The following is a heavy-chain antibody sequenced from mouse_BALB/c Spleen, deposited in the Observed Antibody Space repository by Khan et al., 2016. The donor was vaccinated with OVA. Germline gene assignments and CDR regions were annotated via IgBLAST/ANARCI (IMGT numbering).Heavy chain of an antibody. CDR2: ISSGGSDT. V-gene: IGHV5-9-3*01. CDR3: ARLYAMDY. J-gene: IGHJ4*01. Sequence: EVQLVESGGGLVKPGGSLKLSCAASGFTFSSYAMSWVRQTPEKRLEWVATISSGGSDTYYPDSVKGRFTISRDNANNTLYLQMSSLRSEDTAMYSCARLYAMDYWGQGTSVTVSA. CDR1: GFTFSSYA.